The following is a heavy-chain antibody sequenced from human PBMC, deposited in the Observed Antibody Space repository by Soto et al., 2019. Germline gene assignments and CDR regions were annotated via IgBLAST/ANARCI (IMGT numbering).Heavy chain of an antibody. Sequence: QVQLQESGPGLVKPSGTLSLTCAVSSGSISSSNWWSWVRQPPGKGLEWIGEIYHSGSTNHNPSHQCGVTTAVDTSTNQFSLKLSSVTAADTAGYYCARVMYGYYVLPFDYWGQGTLVTVSS. V-gene: IGHV4-4*02. J-gene: IGHJ4*02. D-gene: IGHD4-17*01. CDR3: ARVMYGYYVLPFDY. CDR2: IYHSGST. CDR1: SGSISSSNW.